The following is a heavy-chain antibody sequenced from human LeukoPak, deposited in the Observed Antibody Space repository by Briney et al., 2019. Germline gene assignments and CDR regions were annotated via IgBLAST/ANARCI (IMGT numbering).Heavy chain of an antibody. CDR1: GFTFSSYE. J-gene: IGHJ3*02. V-gene: IGHV3-48*03. D-gene: IGHD3-22*01. CDR2: ISSSGSTI. Sequence: GGSLRLSCAASGFTFSSYEMNWVRQAAGKGLEWVSYISSSGSTIYYADSVKGRFTISRDNAKNSLYLQMNSLRAEDTAVYYCARGERDITMIVVVIQPDAFDIWGQGTMVTVSS. CDR3: ARGERDITMIVVVIQPDAFDI.